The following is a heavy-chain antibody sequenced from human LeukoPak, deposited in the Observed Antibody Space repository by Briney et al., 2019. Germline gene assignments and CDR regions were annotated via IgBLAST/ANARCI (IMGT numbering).Heavy chain of an antibody. V-gene: IGHV4-39*07. CDR2: IYYSGST. Sequence: SETLSLTCTVSGVSISSSSYYWGWIRQPPGKGLEWIGSIYYSGSTYYNPSLKSRAIISADTSKNQFSLKVTSVTAADTAVYYCARASDSGDWHLGYWGQGTLVTVSS. CDR1: GVSISSSSYY. CDR3: ARASDSGDWHLGY. D-gene: IGHD2-21*02. J-gene: IGHJ4*02.